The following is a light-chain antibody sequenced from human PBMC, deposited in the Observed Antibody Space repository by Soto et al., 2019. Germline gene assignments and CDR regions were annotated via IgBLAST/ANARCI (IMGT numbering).Light chain of an antibody. CDR1: QSVSSN. J-gene: IGKJ5*01. V-gene: IGKV3-15*01. CDR3: QQYTGPPTT. Sequence: EIVMTQSPATLSVSTGERATLSCRASQSVSSNLAWYQQKPGQAPRLLIYGASTRATGIPARFSGSGSGTDFTLTINRLEPEYFAVYYCQQYTGPPTTFGQGTRLEI. CDR2: GAS.